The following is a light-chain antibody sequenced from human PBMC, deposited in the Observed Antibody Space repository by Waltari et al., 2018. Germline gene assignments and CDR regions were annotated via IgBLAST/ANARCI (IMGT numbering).Light chain of an antibody. V-gene: IGKV1-39*01. CDR3: QQRYSTPPWT. CDR2: AAS. J-gene: IGKJ1*01. Sequence: DIQVTQSPSSLSASVGDRVTITCRASQSISIYLNWYQQNPGKAPKLLISAASSLQSGVPSRFSGSGSGTDFTLTISSLQPEDFASYYCQQRYSTPPWTFGQGTKVEI. CDR1: QSISIY.